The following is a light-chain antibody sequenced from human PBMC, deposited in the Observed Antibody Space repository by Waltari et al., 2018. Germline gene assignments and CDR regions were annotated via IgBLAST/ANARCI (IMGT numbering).Light chain of an antibody. J-gene: IGLJ2*01. V-gene: IGLV2-11*01. CDR1: SNAVGGYND. Sequence: QAALTQPPSVSKSLGQAVTISCTGTSNAVGGYNDFSWYQQYPGTAPRLVIYDVNIRPSGVSDRFSGSKSGKTASLTISGLQAEDEADYYCLSFRGGNTWVFGGGTRLTVL. CDR3: LSFRGGNTWV. CDR2: DVN.